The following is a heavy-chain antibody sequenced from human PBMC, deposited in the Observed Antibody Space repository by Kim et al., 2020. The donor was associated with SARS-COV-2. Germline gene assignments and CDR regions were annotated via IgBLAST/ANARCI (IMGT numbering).Heavy chain of an antibody. CDR3: ARLDYYGSGSQEFDY. Sequence: DFVKGRFTISRDNAKNSLYLQMNSLRAEDTAVYYCARLDYYGSGSQEFDYWGQGTLVTVSS. D-gene: IGHD3-10*01. J-gene: IGHJ4*02. V-gene: IGHV3-11*04.